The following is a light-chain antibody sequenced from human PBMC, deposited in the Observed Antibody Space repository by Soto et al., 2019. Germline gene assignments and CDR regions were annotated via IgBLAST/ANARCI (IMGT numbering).Light chain of an antibody. Sequence: QSVLTQPASVSGSPGQSITISCTGTSSDVGGYNYVSWYQQHPGKAPKLMIYDVSNRPSGVSNRFSGSKSGNTASLTISGLQAEDEADYYCSSYTSSSTLVFGITTKVTI. J-gene: IGLJ1*01. V-gene: IGLV2-14*01. CDR3: SSYTSSSTLV. CDR2: DVS. CDR1: SSDVGGYNY.